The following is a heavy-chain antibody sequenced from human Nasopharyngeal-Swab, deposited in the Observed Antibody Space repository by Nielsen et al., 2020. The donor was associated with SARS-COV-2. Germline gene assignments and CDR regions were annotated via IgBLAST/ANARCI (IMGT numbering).Heavy chain of an antibody. J-gene: IGHJ6*02. CDR2: IYYSRST. V-gene: IGHV4-34*09. CDR3: ARDNRVITFGGTYYGMDV. CDR1: GGSFSGYY. Sequence: SETLSLTCAVYGGSFSGYYWSWIRQPPGKGLEWIGYIYYSRSTYYNPSLKSRVTISVDTSKNQFSLKLNSVTAADTAVYYRARDNRVITFGGTYYGMDVWGQGTTVTVSS. D-gene: IGHD3-16*01.